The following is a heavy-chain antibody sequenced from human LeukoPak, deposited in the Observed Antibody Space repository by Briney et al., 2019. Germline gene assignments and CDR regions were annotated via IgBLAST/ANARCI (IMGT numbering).Heavy chain of an antibody. CDR3: ATDTLGYSYVKTYYFDY. CDR1: GFTFSSYV. D-gene: IGHD5-18*01. CDR2: ISGSGGST. Sequence: PGGSLRLSCAASGFTFSSYVMSWVRQAPGKGLEWVSGISGSGGSTYYADSVKGRFTISRDNSKNTLYLQMNSLRAEDTALYYCATDTLGYSYVKTYYFDYWGQGTLVTVSS. J-gene: IGHJ4*02. V-gene: IGHV3-23*01.